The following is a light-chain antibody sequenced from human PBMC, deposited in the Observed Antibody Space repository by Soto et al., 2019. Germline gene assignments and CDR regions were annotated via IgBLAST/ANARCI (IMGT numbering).Light chain of an antibody. CDR1: QSVSSN. V-gene: IGKV3-15*01. CDR2: DTS. CDR3: QRYNNWPLT. Sequence: IELTQSPGTLSLSPGERATLSCRASQSVSSNLAWYQQKPGQTPRLLIYDTSTMATGVPARFSGSRSGTEFTLTINSLQSEDFAVYYCQRYNNWPLTFGGGTKVDIK. J-gene: IGKJ4*01.